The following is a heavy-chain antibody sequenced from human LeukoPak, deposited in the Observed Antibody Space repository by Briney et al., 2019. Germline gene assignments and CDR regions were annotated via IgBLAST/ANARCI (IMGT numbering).Heavy chain of an antibody. V-gene: IGHV3-7*01. CDR2: IKQDGREE. CDR3: VRDRGWFDP. J-gene: IGHJ5*02. Sequence: TGGSLRLSCTASGFTFTDYWMTWVRQAPGRGLEWVASIKQDGREEHYVDSVKGQFTISRDSAKSSLYLQMNSLRVEDTAVYYCVRDRGWFDPWGQGTLVTVSS. CDR1: GFTFTDYW.